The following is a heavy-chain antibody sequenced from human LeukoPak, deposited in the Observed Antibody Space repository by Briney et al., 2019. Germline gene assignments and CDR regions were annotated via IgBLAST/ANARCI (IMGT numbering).Heavy chain of an antibody. J-gene: IGHJ4*02. CDR2: MNPNSGNT. CDR1: AYTFTSYD. D-gene: IGHD2-15*01. CDR3: ARVQLLGYCSGGSCYRFDS. V-gene: IGHV1-8*01. Sequence: GASVKVSCKASAYTFTSYDINWVRQAAGQGLESMGWMNPNSGNTGYAQKFQGRVTMTRDTSINTAYMELNSLRSEDTAVYYCARVQLLGYCSGGSCYRFDSWGQGTLVTVSS.